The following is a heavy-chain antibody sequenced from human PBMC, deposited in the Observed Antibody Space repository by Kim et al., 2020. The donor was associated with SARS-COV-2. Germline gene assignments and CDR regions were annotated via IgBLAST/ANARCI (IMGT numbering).Heavy chain of an antibody. J-gene: IGHJ5*02. V-gene: IGHV3-30*04. CDR2: ISYDGSNK. CDR3: ARDSHPNWFDP. CDR1: GFTFSSYA. Sequence: GGSLRLSCAASGFTFSSYAMHWVRQAPGKGLEWVAVISYDGSNKYYADSEKGRFTISRDNSKNTLYLQMNSLRAEDTAVYYCARDSHPNWFDPWGQGTLV.